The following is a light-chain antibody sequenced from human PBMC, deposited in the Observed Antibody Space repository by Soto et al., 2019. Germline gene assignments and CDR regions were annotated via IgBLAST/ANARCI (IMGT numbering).Light chain of an antibody. CDR1: SSDVGGYNH. CDR2: DVT. J-gene: IGLJ1*01. Sequence: QSVLTQPASVSDSPGQSITISCTGTSSDVGGYNHVSWYQQHPGKAPKLMIYDVTNRPSGVSNRFSGSKSGSTASLIISGLQAEDEDDYYWVSYTSSTTYVFGTGTKLTVL. V-gene: IGLV2-14*01. CDR3: VSYTSSTTYV.